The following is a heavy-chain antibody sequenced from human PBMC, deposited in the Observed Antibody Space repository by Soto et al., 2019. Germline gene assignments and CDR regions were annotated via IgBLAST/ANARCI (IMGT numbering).Heavy chain of an antibody. CDR3: ARQNSGSYLGAFDI. Sequence: SETLSLTCTVSGGSISSGDYYWSWIRQPPGKGLEWIGYIYYSGSTYYNPSLKSRVTISVDTSKNQFSLKLSSVTAADTAVYYCARQNSGSYLGAFDIWGQGTMVTVSS. V-gene: IGHV4-30-4*01. J-gene: IGHJ3*02. CDR2: IYYSGST. CDR1: GGSISSGDYY. D-gene: IGHD1-26*01.